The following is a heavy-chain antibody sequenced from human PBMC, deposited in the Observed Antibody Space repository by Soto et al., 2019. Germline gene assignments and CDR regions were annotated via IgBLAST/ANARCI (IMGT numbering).Heavy chain of an antibody. J-gene: IGHJ4*02. V-gene: IGHV3-49*03. CDR3: TRVHTTGPVIPDY. CDR2: IRSKPYGGTA. D-gene: IGHD3-9*01. Sequence: GSLRLSCTASGFTFGDFALTWFRQTPGKGLEWVGFIRSKPYGGTAEYAASVKGRFTISRDDSKSIAYLQMNSLKTEDTAFYYCTRVHTTGPVIPDYWGQGTPVTVSS. CDR1: GFTFGDFA.